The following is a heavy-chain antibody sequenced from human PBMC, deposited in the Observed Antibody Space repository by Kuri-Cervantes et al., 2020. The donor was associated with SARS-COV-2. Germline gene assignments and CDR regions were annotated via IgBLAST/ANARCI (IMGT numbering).Heavy chain of an antibody. Sequence: GESLKISCAASGFTVSSNYMSWVRQAPGEGLEWVSVIYSGGSTYYADSVKGRFTISRDNYKNTLYLQMNSLRAEDTAVYYCARDRYCSSNSCYYYGMDVWGQGTMVTVSS. D-gene: IGHD2-2*01. V-gene: IGHV3-53*01. CDR2: IYSGGST. J-gene: IGHJ6*02. CDR1: GFTVSSNY. CDR3: ARDRYCSSNSCYYYGMDV.